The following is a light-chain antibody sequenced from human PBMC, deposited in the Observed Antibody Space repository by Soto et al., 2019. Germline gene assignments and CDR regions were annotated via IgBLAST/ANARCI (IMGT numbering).Light chain of an antibody. Sequence: IQMTQSPSSLSASVGDRVTITCRASQSISSHLNWYQQKPGKAPDLLIYAASSSQSGVPSRFSGSGSGTDFTVTISSLPPEDFATYYCQQTYSSLRTFGQGTKVDIK. V-gene: IGKV1-39*01. CDR3: QQTYSSLRT. CDR1: QSISSH. CDR2: AAS. J-gene: IGKJ1*01.